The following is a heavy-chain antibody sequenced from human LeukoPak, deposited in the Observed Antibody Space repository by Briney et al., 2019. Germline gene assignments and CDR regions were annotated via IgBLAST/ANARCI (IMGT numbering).Heavy chain of an antibody. Sequence: ASVKVSCKASGYTFTSYGISWVRQAPGQGLEWMGWISAYNGNTNYAQKLQGRVTMTTDTSTSTAYMELRSLRSDDTAVYYCARDLYDYVWGSYHYSTYYYYYGMDVWGQGTTVTVSS. CDR3: ARDLYDYVWGSYHYSTYYYYYGMDV. CDR1: GYTFTSYG. J-gene: IGHJ6*02. CDR2: ISAYNGNT. V-gene: IGHV1-18*01. D-gene: IGHD3-16*02.